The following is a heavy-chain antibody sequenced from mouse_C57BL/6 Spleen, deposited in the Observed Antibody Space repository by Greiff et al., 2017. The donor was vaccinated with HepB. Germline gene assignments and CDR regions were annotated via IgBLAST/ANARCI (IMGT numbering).Heavy chain of an antibody. CDR2: IDPSDSYT. CDR3: ARREELDFDY. V-gene: IGHV1-50*01. Sequence: VQLQQSGAELVKPGASVKLSCKASGYTFTSYWMQWVKQRPGQGLEWIGEIDPSDSYTNYNQKFKGKATLTVDTSSSTAYMQLSSLTSEDSAVYYCARREELDFDYWGQGTTLTVSS. CDR1: GYTFTSYW. D-gene: IGHD4-1*01. J-gene: IGHJ2*01.